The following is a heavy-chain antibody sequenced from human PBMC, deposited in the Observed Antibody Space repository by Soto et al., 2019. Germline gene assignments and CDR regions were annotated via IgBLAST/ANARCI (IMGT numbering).Heavy chain of an antibody. CDR1: GYTFTSYY. J-gene: IGHJ6*02. CDR2: INPSGGST. CDR3: ARDRGDYCSSTSCYYYYGMDG. Sequence: GASVKVSCKASGYTFTSYYMHWVRQAPGQGLEWMGIINPSGGSTSYAQKFQGRVTMTRDTSTSTVYMELSSLRSEDTAVYYCARDRGDYCSSTSCYYYYGMDGWGQGTTVTVSS. D-gene: IGHD2-2*01. V-gene: IGHV1-46*01.